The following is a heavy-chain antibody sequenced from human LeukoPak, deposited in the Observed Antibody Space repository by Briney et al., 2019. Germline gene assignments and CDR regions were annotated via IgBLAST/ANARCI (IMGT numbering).Heavy chain of an antibody. CDR1: GFTFSSYG. Sequence: GRSLRLSCAASGFTFSSYGMHWVRQAPGKGLEWVAVISYDGSNKYYADSVKGRFTISRDNSKNTLYLQMNSLRAEDTAVYYYAKDELRFLEWLLSRMDVWGQGTTVTVSS. J-gene: IGHJ6*02. CDR3: AKDELRFLEWLLSRMDV. CDR2: ISYDGSNK. V-gene: IGHV3-30*18. D-gene: IGHD3-3*01.